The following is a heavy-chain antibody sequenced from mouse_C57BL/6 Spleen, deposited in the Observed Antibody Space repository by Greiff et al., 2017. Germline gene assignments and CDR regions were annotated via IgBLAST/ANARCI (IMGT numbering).Heavy chain of an antibody. D-gene: IGHD1-1*01. J-gene: IGHJ2*01. Sequence: EVKLVESGGDLVRPGGSLKLSCAASGFTFSSYGMSWVRQTPDKRLEWVATISRGGSYTYYPDSVKGRFTISSDNAKNTLYRQMSMLKAEDTTRYYCASLSYYDGSSYDMDYWGQGTTLTVSS. CDR2: ISRGGSYT. V-gene: IGHV5-6*01. CDR3: ASLSYYDGSSYDMDY. CDR1: GFTFSSYG.